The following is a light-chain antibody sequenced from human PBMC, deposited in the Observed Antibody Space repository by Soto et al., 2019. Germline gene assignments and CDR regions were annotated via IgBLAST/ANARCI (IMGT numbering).Light chain of an antibody. V-gene: IGKV3-20*01. J-gene: IGKJ4*02. Sequence: EIVLTQSPGTLSLSPGERATLSCRASQSVSSSYLAWYQQKPGQAPRLLIYGASSRATGIPDRLSGSGSGTDFTLTISRLEPEDFAMYYCQQYSTSPRVTVGGGTKVEIK. CDR3: QQYSTSPRVT. CDR2: GAS. CDR1: QSVSSSY.